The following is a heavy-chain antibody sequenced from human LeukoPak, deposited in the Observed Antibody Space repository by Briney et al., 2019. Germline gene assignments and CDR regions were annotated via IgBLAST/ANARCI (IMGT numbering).Heavy chain of an antibody. Sequence: ASVKVSCKASGYTFTSYYMHWVRQAPGQGLEWMGIINPSGGSTSYAQKSQGRVTMTRDTSTSTVYMELSSLRSEDTAVYYCARDRDEGLYYYGSRAAGYWGQGTLVTVSS. J-gene: IGHJ4*02. CDR1: GYTFTSYY. CDR3: ARDRDEGLYYYGSRAAGY. D-gene: IGHD3-10*01. V-gene: IGHV1-46*01. CDR2: INPSGGST.